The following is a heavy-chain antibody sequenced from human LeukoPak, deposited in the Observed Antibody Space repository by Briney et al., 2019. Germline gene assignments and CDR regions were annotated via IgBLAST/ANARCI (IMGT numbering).Heavy chain of an antibody. J-gene: IGHJ4*02. D-gene: IGHD2-2*01. V-gene: IGHV4-34*01. CDR3: ARRCVSISCYLY. CDR2: INLRGST. Sequence: SETLSLTCAVYGGSLNDYYWNWIRQPPGKGLEWIGEINLRGSTTYNPSLKSRVTISLDESKNQFSLKLTSVTAADTAVYFCARRCVSISCYLYWGQGTLVTVSS. CDR1: GGSLNDYY.